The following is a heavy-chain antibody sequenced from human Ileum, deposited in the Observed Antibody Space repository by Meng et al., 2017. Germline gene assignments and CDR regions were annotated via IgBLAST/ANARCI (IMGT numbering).Heavy chain of an antibody. CDR1: GFAFSSLW. CDR2: IDTDGIGT. D-gene: IGHD6-6*01. CDR3: VRLGGSSPVNY. V-gene: IGHV3-74*01. J-gene: IGHJ4*02. Sequence: EVHLVESGGGLFQPGGSLRLSCAASGFAFSSLWMHWVRQAPGKGLVWVSRIDTDGIGTTYADSVKGRFTISRDNAKNTLYLQMNSLRDEDTAVYYCVRLGGSSPVNYWGQGILVTVSS.